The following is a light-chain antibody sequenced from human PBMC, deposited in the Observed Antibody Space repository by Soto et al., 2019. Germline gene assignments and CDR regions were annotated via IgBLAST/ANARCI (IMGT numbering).Light chain of an antibody. J-gene: IGLJ1*01. CDR1: SSNIGTYT. CDR2: NND. Sequence: QSLLTQPPSASGTPGQRVTISCSGSSSNIGTYTVNWYQQLPKTAPKLLIYNNDQRPSGVPDRFSGFKYGTAASLAISGLRSEDEAEYYCAAWDDSLSGLYVFGTATKLTVL. CDR3: AAWDDSLSGLYV. V-gene: IGLV1-44*01.